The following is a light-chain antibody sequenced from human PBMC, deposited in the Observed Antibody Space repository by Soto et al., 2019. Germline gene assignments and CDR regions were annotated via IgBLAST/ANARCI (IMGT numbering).Light chain of an antibody. J-gene: IGKJ1*01. CDR2: DAS. CDR1: QSISSY. V-gene: IGKV3-11*01. CDR3: QQLTDRPPQWT. Sequence: EVVLTQSPDTLSLPPGERATLSCRASQSISSYLACYQQKPGQAPRLLIYDASSRATGIPARFSGSGSRTDITLTISRLEPEDFGVYYCQQLTDRPPQWTFGQGTKVEIK.